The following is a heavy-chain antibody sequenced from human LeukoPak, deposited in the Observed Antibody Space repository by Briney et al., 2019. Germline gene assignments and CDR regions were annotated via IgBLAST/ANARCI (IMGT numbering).Heavy chain of an antibody. CDR2: ISAYNGNT. CDR1: GYTFTSYG. D-gene: IGHD3-22*01. J-gene: IGHJ4*02. V-gene: IGHV1-18*01. Sequence: ASVKVSCKTSGYTFTSYGISWVRQAPGQGLQWMGWISAYNGNTNYAQKFQGRVTMTRDASTSTAYMDLRSLSSDDTAVYYCARAYYESSAYRHAVYFDYWGQGTLVTVSS. CDR3: ARAYYESSAYRHAVYFDY.